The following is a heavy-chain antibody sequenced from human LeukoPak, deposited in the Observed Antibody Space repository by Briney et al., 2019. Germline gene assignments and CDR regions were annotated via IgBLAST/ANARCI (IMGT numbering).Heavy chain of an antibody. CDR1: GYTFTSYD. V-gene: IGHV1-8*01. CDR3: ARGPWIQLWPIYYYYYMDV. Sequence: ASVKVSCKASGYTFTSYDINGVRQATGQGLEGMGWMNPNSGNTGYAQKLQGRGTMTRNTAISTAYMELSSLRSEDTAVYYCARGPWIQLWPIYYYYYMDVWGKGTTVTISS. J-gene: IGHJ6*03. D-gene: IGHD5-18*01. CDR2: MNPNSGNT.